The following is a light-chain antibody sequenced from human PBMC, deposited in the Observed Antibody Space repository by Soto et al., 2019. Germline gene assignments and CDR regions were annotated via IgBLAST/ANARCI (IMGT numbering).Light chain of an antibody. J-gene: IGKJ1*01. CDR2: WAS. CDR1: QSVLYSSNNKNY. Sequence: DIVMTQSPDSLAVSLGERATINCKSSQSVLYSSNNKNYLAWYQQKPGQPPKLLIYWASTRESGVPDRFSGSGSGTDFTLTISSLQAEDGAVYYCQQYYSTPPTFGQGTKVEIE. CDR3: QQYYSTPPT. V-gene: IGKV4-1*01.